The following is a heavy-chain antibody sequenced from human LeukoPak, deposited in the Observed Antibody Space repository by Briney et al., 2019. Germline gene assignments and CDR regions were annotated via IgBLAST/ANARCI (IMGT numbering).Heavy chain of an antibody. CDR3: AKDGPNYYDSSGYYYRVLDY. CDR2: INSDGSST. V-gene: IGHV3-74*01. D-gene: IGHD3-22*01. CDR1: GFTFSSYR. Sequence: GGSLRLSCAASGFTFSSYRMYWVRQAPGKGLVWVSRINSDGSSTTYADSVKGRFTISRDNSKNTRYLQMNSLRAEDTAVYYCAKDGPNYYDSSGYYYRVLDYWGQGTLVTVSS. J-gene: IGHJ4*02.